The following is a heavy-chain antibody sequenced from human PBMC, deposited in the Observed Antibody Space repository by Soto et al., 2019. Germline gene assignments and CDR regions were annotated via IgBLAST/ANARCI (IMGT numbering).Heavy chain of an antibody. CDR3: ARNSYCTNGVCYSGGGWFDP. J-gene: IGHJ5*02. CDR1: GYSFTSYG. D-gene: IGHD2-8*01. V-gene: IGHV1-18*01. CDR2: ISAYNGNT. Sequence: GXSVKVSCKASGYSFTSYGIIWVRQAPGQGLEWMGWISAYNGNTNYAQKLQCRVTMTTDTSTSTAYMELRSLRSDDTAVYYCARNSYCTNGVCYSGGGWFDPWGQGTLVTVSS.